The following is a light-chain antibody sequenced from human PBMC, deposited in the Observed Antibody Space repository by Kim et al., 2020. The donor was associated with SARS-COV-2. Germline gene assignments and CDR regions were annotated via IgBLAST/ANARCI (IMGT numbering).Light chain of an antibody. CDR3: VQYATFPRT. CDR1: RDINNF. Sequence: DIQMTQFPSAMSASVGDRVTITCRASRDINNFLGWFQQKPGEAPKRLIHAASSLQSGVPLRFSGSGSGTEFTLTISSLQPEDFATYYCVQYATFPRTFGQGTKVDIK. CDR2: AAS. V-gene: IGKV1-17*03. J-gene: IGKJ1*01.